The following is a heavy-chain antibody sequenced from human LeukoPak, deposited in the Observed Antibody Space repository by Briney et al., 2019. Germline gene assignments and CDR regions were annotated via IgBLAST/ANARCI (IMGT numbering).Heavy chain of an antibody. CDR2: INHSGST. Sequence: SETLSLTCAVYGGSFSDYYWSWIRQSPGKGLEWIGEINHSGSTKYNPSLESRVTISVDTSKNQFSLKLSSVTAADTAVYYCARQGDYTLALFDYWGQGSLVTVSS. J-gene: IGHJ4*02. CDR3: ARQGDYTLALFDY. V-gene: IGHV4-34*01. CDR1: GGSFSDYY. D-gene: IGHD4-17*01.